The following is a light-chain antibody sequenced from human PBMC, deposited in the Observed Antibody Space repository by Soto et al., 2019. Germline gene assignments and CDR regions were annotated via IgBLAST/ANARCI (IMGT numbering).Light chain of an antibody. Sequence: DIQVTQHPSSLSASVGDRVTITCRASQGIKNYLAWYQQKPGETPKLLIYAASTLESGIPPRFSGSGYGTDFTLTINNLQPEDVATYYCQRYYNAPFTFGGGTKVDIK. CDR1: QGIKNY. CDR2: AAS. CDR3: QRYYNAPFT. V-gene: IGKV1-27*01. J-gene: IGKJ4*01.